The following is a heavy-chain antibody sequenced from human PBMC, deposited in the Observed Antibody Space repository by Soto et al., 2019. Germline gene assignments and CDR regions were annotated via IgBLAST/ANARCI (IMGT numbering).Heavy chain of an antibody. Sequence: EVQLVESGGGLVQPGGSLRLSCAASGFTLSSYDIHWVRQATGEGLAWVSGIGSGGDTHYADSVKGRFIISREDGKNSLYLQMNNLRVGATAVYYCTRKTPPTGMEGWGQGATVTVSS. CDR2: IGSGGDT. V-gene: IGHV3-13*01. CDR1: GFTLSSYD. CDR3: TRKTPPTGMEG. J-gene: IGHJ6*02. D-gene: IGHD3-9*01.